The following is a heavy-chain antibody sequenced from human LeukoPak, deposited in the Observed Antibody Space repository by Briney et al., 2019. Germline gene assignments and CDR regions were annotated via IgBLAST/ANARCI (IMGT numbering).Heavy chain of an antibody. J-gene: IGHJ5*02. Sequence: SETLSLTCAVYGGSFSGYYWSWIRQPPGKGLEWIGEINHSGSTNYNPSLKSRVTISVDTSKNQFSLKLSSVTAADTAVYYCARYGDYYDSSDPNWFDPWGQGTLVTVSS. D-gene: IGHD3-22*01. CDR2: INHSGST. CDR3: ARYGDYYDSSDPNWFDP. CDR1: GGSFSGYY. V-gene: IGHV4-34*01.